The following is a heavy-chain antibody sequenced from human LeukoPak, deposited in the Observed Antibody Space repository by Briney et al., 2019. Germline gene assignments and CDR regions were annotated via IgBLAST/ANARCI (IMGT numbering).Heavy chain of an antibody. CDR2: ISSTGDIT. CDR3: AKDLVGRIAVAGTGVDY. V-gene: IGHV3-23*01. Sequence: GGTLRLSCAASGFTFSTYAMVWVRQAPGRGLEWVSSISSTGDITYFADSVKGRFTISRDNSKNTLYLQMNSLRAEDTAVYYCAKDLVGRIAVAGTGVDYWGQGTLVTVSS. CDR1: GFTFSTYA. D-gene: IGHD6-19*01. J-gene: IGHJ4*02.